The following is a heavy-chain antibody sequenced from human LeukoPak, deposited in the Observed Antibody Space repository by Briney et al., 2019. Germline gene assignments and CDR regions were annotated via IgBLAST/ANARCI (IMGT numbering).Heavy chain of an antibody. V-gene: IGHV3-64D*06. Sequence: PGGSLRLSCSASGFTFSSSAMYWVRQAPGKGLEYVSAFSSDGSSTFYADSVNGRFTISTDNSKNMLYLQMSSLRADDTAVYYCVKTLKYYGSGRGLFDSWGQGILVTVSS. CDR1: GFTFSSSA. J-gene: IGHJ4*02. CDR2: FSSDGSST. D-gene: IGHD3-10*01. CDR3: VKTLKYYGSGRGLFDS.